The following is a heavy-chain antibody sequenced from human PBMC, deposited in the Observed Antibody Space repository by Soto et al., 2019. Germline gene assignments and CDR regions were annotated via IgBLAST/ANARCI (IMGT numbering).Heavy chain of an antibody. V-gene: IGHV3-15*07. CDR3: PCLFRLRGSPFDY. D-gene: IGHD3-16*01. Sequence: EVQLVESGGGFVESGGSLRLSCAASGFSFKDAWMTWVRQAPGKGLEWVGRIKSGTDGGTADYGAAVKGRFTMSRGDSKDTMYLHMDGLKREDIGVYECPCLFRLRGSPFDYWGAGPRVNFSS. J-gene: IGHJ4*02. CDR1: GFSFKDAW. CDR2: IKSGTDGGTA.